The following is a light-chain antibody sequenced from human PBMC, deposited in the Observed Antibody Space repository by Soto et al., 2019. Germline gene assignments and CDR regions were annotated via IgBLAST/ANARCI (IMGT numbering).Light chain of an antibody. V-gene: IGKV3-20*01. CDR3: QQYGSSPLT. CDR2: GAS. Sequence: EIVLTQSPGTLSLSPGERGTISCRASQSVSSSYLAWYQRKPGQAPRLLIYGASSRATGIPDRFSGSGSGTDVTLTISRLETEDFAVYYCQQYGSSPLTFGGGTKVEIK. J-gene: IGKJ4*01. CDR1: QSVSSSY.